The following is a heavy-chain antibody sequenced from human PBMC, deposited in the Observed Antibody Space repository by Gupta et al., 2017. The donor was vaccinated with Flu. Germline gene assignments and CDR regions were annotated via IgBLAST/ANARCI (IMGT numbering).Heavy chain of an antibody. CDR3: VKDSVEGSSVWNHFDY. J-gene: IGHJ4*02. D-gene: IGHD6-19*01. Sequence: EVQLVESGGGLVQPGGSLRLSCSASGFTFRYYAMHWVRQAPGKGLEYVSAISSNGGSTYYADSVKGRFTISRDNSKNTLHLQMSSLRADDTALYYCVKDSVEGSSVWNHFDYWGQGTLVTVSS. CDR1: GFTFRYYA. CDR2: ISSNGGST. V-gene: IGHV3-64D*06.